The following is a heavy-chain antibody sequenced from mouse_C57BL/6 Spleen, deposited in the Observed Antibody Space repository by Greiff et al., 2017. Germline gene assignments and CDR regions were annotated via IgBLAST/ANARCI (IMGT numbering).Heavy chain of an antibody. D-gene: IGHD4-1*01. CDR2: IWSGGST. V-gene: IGHV2-2*01. J-gene: IGHJ3*01. Sequence: VMLVESGPGLVQPSQSLSITCTVSGFSLTSYGVHWVRQSPGKGLEWLGVIWSGGSTDYNAAFISRLSISKDNSKSQVFFKMNSLQADDTAIYYCARGELGRAWFAYWGQGTLVTVSA. CDR3: ARGELGRAWFAY. CDR1: GFSLTSYG.